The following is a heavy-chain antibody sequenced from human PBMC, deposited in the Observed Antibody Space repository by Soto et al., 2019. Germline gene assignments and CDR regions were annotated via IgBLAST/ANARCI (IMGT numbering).Heavy chain of an antibody. J-gene: IGHJ3*02. V-gene: IGHV3-30*18. D-gene: IGHD3-22*01. CDR3: AKDQGYYYDSSGAFDI. Sequence: LRLSCAASGFTFSSYGMHWVRQAPGKGLEWVAVISYDGSNKYYADSVKGRFTISRDNSKNTLYLQMNSLRAEDTAVYYCAKDQGYYYDSSGAFDIWGQGTMVTVSS. CDR2: ISYDGSNK. CDR1: GFTFSSYG.